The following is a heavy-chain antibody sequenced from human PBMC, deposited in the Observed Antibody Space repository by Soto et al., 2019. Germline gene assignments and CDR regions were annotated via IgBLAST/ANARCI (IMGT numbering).Heavy chain of an antibody. CDR2: ISYDGSNK. Sequence: PGGSLRLSCAASGFTFSSYGMHWVRQAPGKGLEWVAVISYDGSNKYYADSVKGRFTISRDNSKNTLYLQMNSLRAEDTAVYYCAKDRGYSYGPVPLQYGNWFDPWGQGTLVTVSS. V-gene: IGHV3-30*18. D-gene: IGHD5-18*01. CDR1: GFTFSSYG. J-gene: IGHJ5*02. CDR3: AKDRGYSYGPVPLQYGNWFDP.